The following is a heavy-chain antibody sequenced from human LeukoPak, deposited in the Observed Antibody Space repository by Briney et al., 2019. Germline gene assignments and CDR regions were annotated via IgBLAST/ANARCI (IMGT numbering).Heavy chain of an antibody. Sequence: GGSLRLSCAASGFTFSSYALHWVRQAPGEGLEWVAVISFDGSNKYYADSVKGRFTISRDNSKNTLYLQMNSLRAEDTAVYYCARLPKGSGSSSYFDYWGQGTLVTVSS. D-gene: IGHD3-10*01. CDR3: ARLPKGSGSSSYFDY. V-gene: IGHV3-30*04. J-gene: IGHJ4*02. CDR1: GFTFSSYA. CDR2: ISFDGSNK.